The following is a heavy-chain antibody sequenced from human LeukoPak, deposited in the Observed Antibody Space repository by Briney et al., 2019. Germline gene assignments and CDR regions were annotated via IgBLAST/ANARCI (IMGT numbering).Heavy chain of an antibody. CDR3: ARMTTGHDY. J-gene: IGHJ4*02. V-gene: IGHV4-34*01. Sequence: SETLSLTCAVYGGSFSGYYWSWIRQTPGKGLEWIGEVNHSGYTNMNPSLKSRVTISVDTSKNQFSLMMTSMTAADTAVYFCARMTTGHDYWGQGILVTVSS. D-gene: IGHD4-17*01. CDR1: GGSFSGYY. CDR2: VNHSGYT.